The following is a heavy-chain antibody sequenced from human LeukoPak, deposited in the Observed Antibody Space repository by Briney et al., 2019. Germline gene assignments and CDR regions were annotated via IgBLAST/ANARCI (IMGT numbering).Heavy chain of an antibody. V-gene: IGHV4-59*01. CDR1: GGSISSYY. CDR2: IYYSGST. J-gene: IGHJ4*02. CDR3: ARAGLSSGWYYFDY. D-gene: IGHD6-19*01. Sequence: PSETLSLTCTVSGGSISSYYWSWIRQPPGKGLEWIGYIYYSGSTNHNPSLKSRVTISVDTSKNQFSPKLSSVTAADTAVYYCARAGLSSGWYYFDYWGQGTLVTVSS.